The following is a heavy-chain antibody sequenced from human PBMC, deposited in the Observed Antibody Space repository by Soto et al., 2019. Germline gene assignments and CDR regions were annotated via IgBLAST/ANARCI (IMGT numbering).Heavy chain of an antibody. Sequence: PSETLSLTCTVSGGSISSSSYYWGWIRQPPGKGLEWIGSIYYSGSTYYNPSLKSRVTISVDTSKNQFSLKLSSVTAADTAVYYCARQVRGVIISYVDYWGQGTLVTVSS. J-gene: IGHJ4*02. D-gene: IGHD3-10*01. CDR1: GGSISSSSYY. CDR2: IYYSGST. CDR3: ARQVRGVIISYVDY. V-gene: IGHV4-39*01.